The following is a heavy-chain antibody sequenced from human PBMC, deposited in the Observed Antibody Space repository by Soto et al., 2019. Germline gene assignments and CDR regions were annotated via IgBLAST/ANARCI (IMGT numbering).Heavy chain of an antibody. D-gene: IGHD6-6*01. CDR2: IYHSGST. J-gene: IGHJ3*02. CDR1: GGSISRGGYS. Sequence: TLSLTCAVSGGSISRGGYSWSWIRQPPGKGLEWIGYIYHSGSTYYNPSLKSRVTISVDRSKNQFSLKLSSVTAADTAVYYCAREVSSSYAFDIWGQGTMVTVSS. CDR3: AREVSSSYAFDI. V-gene: IGHV4-30-2*01.